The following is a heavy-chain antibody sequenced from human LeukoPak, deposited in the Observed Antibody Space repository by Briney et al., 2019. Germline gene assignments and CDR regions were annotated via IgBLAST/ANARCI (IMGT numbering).Heavy chain of an antibody. Sequence: GGSLRLSCATSGFTFDDYAMHWVRQAPGKGLEWVSGTSWNSGSIGYADSVKGRFTISRDNAKNSLYLQMNSLRAEDTALYYCAKDSGYYDSSGSVIDYWGQGTLVTVSS. V-gene: IGHV3-9*01. D-gene: IGHD3-22*01. CDR2: TSWNSGSI. CDR1: GFTFDDYA. J-gene: IGHJ4*02. CDR3: AKDSGYYDSSGSVIDY.